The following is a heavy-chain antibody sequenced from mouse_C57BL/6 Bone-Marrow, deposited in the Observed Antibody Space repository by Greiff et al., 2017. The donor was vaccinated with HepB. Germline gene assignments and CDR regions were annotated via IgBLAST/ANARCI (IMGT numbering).Heavy chain of an antibody. V-gene: IGHV1-81*01. Sequence: VQLQQSGAELARPGASVKLSCKASGYTFTSYGISWVKQSTGQGLEWIGEIYPRSGNTYYNEKFKGRATLTADKSSSTAYMVLRRLRSEDSAVYFCARERGGWFAYWGQGTLVTVSA. CDR1: GYTFTSYG. J-gene: IGHJ3*01. CDR2: IYPRSGNT. CDR3: ARERGGWFAY.